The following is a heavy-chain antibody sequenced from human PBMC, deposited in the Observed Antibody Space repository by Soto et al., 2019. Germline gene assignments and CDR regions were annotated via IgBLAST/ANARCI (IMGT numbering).Heavy chain of an antibody. V-gene: IGHV3-9*01. CDR3: TKVGGLYDFWSGPLHFDL. CDR1: GFIFDDFA. J-gene: IGHJ4*02. D-gene: IGHD3-3*01. Sequence: EGQLVESGGGFVQPGRSLRLSCAGSGFIFDDFALHWVRQAPVKGLEWVSGISWNSDSIGYADAVKGRFTISRDNAKNSLYLQMNSLRVEDTALYYCTKVGGLYDFWSGPLHFDLWGQGTLVTVSS. CDR2: ISWNSDSI.